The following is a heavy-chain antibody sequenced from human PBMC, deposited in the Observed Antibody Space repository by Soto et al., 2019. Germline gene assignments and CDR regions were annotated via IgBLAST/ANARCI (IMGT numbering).Heavy chain of an antibody. Sequence: GESLKISCTGFGYTFTTFWISWVRQMPGKGLEWMGRIDPRDSYVNYSPSFQGHVTISLDKSISTAYLQWGSLKASDTAMYYCARLFCSTTTCDSWFDPWGQEPWSPSPQ. J-gene: IGHJ5*02. V-gene: IGHV5-10-1*01. CDR3: ARLFCSTTTCDSWFDP. CDR1: GYTFTTFW. D-gene: IGHD2-2*01. CDR2: IDPRDSYV.